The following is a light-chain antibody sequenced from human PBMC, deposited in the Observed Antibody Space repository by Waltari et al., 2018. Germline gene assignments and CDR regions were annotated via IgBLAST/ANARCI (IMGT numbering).Light chain of an antibody. J-gene: IGLJ2*01. Sequence: SYELTQPPSVSVSPGPTATITCSGAKLGDKYAPWYQQKAGQSPVLVIYQDKKRPSGIPERFSGSNSGNIATLTISGTQAVDEADYYCQAWDSNTFVVFGGGTRLTVL. CDR1: KLGDKY. CDR3: QAWDSNTFVV. CDR2: QDK. V-gene: IGLV3-1*01.